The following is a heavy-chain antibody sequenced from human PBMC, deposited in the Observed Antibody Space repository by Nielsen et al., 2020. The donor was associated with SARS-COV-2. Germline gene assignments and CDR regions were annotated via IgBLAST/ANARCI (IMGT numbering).Heavy chain of an antibody. D-gene: IGHD6-13*01. CDR1: GFTFSSYA. J-gene: IGHJ6*02. CDR2: ISYDGSNK. CDR3: AKDLGSNWYRGHGMDV. V-gene: IGHV3-30*04. Sequence: GGSLRLSCAASGFTFSSYAMHWVRQAPGKGLEWVAVISYDGSNKYYADSVKGRFTISRDNSKNTLYLQMNSLRAEDTAAYYCAKDLGSNWYRGHGMDVWGQGTTVTVSS.